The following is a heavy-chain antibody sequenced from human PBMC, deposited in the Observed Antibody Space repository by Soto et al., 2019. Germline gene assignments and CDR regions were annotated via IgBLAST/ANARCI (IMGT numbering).Heavy chain of an antibody. V-gene: IGHV5-51*01. CDR3: GTWRGSSWFDY. CDR2: IFSSDSSA. CDR1: GFTFSSYS. J-gene: IGHJ4*02. D-gene: IGHD2-2*01. Sequence: GESLKSSGKASGFTFSSYSLGWVLHMPWKGLQWMGNIFSSDSSAKYSPSFVGRVTISVDRSINTAYLQWSSLKASDTAIYYCGTWRGSSWFDYWGPGTLVTVSS.